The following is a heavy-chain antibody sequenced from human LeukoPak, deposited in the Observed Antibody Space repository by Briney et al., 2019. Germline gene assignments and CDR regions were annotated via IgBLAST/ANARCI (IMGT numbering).Heavy chain of an antibody. CDR2: MSAYKGNT. J-gene: IGHJ3*02. CDR1: GYTFTSYG. Sequence: ASVTVSCTASGYTFTSYGFTWVRQAPGLGLEWMGWMSAYKGNTNYAQKLQGRVTMTTDTSTSTAYMELMSLRSDDTAVYYCATNRGYSYVHDAFDIWGQGTMVTVSS. D-gene: IGHD5-18*01. V-gene: IGHV1-18*04. CDR3: ATNRGYSYVHDAFDI.